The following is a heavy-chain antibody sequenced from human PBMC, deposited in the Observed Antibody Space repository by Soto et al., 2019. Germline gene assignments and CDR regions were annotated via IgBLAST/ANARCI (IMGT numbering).Heavy chain of an antibody. CDR3: AREGPVVTAIPEYFDY. D-gene: IGHD2-21*02. CDR2: IIPILGIA. Sequence: QVQLVQSGAEVKKPGSSVKVSCKASGGTFSSYTISWVRQAPGQGLEWMGRIIPILGIANYAQKFQGRVTITADKSTSTAYMELSSLRSEDTAVYYCAREGPVVTAIPEYFDYWGQGTLVTVSS. CDR1: GGTFSSYT. V-gene: IGHV1-69*08. J-gene: IGHJ4*02.